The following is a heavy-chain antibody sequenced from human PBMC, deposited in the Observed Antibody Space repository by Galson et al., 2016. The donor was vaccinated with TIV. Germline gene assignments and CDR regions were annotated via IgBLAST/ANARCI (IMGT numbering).Heavy chain of an antibody. D-gene: IGHD5-18*01. CDR1: GGSFSSYV. J-gene: IGHJ6*02. Sequence: SVKVSCKASGGSFSSYVISWVRQAPRQGLEWMGGIIPLFSTANYAQKFQGRVTITADESTGTAYMELSSLRSEDTAIYYCAKDRNTAMDTYYWYYGMDVWGQGTTVTVSS. CDR2: IIPLFSTA. V-gene: IGHV1-69*13. CDR3: AKDRNTAMDTYYWYYGMDV.